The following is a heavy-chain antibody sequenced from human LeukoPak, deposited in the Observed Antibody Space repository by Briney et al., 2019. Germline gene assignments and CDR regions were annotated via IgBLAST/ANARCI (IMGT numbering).Heavy chain of an antibody. CDR1: GGSISSSSYY. J-gene: IGHJ4*02. Sequence: SETLSLTCTVSGGSISSSSYYWGWIRQPPGKGLEWIGSIYYSGSTYYNPSLKSRVTMSVDTSKNQFSLKLSSVTAADTAVYYCARSIAAAGSFDYWGQGTLVTVSS. CDR2: IYYSGST. V-gene: IGHV4-39*07. CDR3: ARSIAAAGSFDY. D-gene: IGHD6-13*01.